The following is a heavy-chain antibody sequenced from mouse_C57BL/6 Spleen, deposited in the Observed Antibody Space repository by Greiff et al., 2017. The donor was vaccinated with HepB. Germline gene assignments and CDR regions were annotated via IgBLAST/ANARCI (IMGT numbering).Heavy chain of an antibody. J-gene: IGHJ3*01. CDR1: GYTFTDYN. CDR3: ARTYYGSSAFAY. Sequence: EVQLQQSGPELVKPGASVKIPCKASGYTFTDYNMDWVKQSHGKSLEWIGDINPNNGGTIYNQKFKGKATLTVDKSSSTAYMGLRSLTSEDTAVYYWARTYYGSSAFAYWGQGTLVTVSA. V-gene: IGHV1-18*01. D-gene: IGHD1-1*01. CDR2: INPNNGGT.